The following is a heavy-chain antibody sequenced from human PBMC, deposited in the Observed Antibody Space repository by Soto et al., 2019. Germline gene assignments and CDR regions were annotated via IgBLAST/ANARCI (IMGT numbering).Heavy chain of an antibody. CDR3: ARGGCSPCRFDP. V-gene: IGHV4-59*01. CDR1: GDSISSNY. CDR2: IHNSGGT. J-gene: IGHJ5*02. D-gene: IGHD6-6*01. Sequence: QVQLQESGPGLVKPSGTLSLTCTVSGDSISSNYWSWIRQPPGKGLEWIGYIHNSGGTNYNPSLRTRAPIALDTSRNQFSLQVTSVTAADTALYYCARGGCSPCRFDPWGQGTLVTVSS.